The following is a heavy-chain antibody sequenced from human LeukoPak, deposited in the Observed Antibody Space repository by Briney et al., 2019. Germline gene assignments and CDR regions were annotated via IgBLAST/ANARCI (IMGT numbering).Heavy chain of an antibody. CDR3: ARGRRDGYRLYYMDV. CDR1: GGSISSYY. V-gene: IGHV4-59*04. CDR2: IYYSGST. J-gene: IGHJ6*03. D-gene: IGHD5-24*01. Sequence: KPSETLSLTCTVSGGSISSYYWSWIRQPPGKGLEWIGYIYYSGSTYYNPSLKSRVTISVDTSKNQFSLKLSSVTAADTALYYCARGRRDGYRLYYMDVWGKGTTVTISS.